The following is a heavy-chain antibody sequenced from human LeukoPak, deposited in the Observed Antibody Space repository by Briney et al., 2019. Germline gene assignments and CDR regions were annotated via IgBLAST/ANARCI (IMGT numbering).Heavy chain of an antibody. J-gene: IGHJ5*02. Sequence: GGSLRLSCAASGFTFSSYWISWVRQAPGKGLEWMGIIYPGDSDTRYSPSFQGQVTISADKSISTAYLQWSSLKASDTAMYYCARLVTMIVAPNWFDPWGQGTLVTVSS. V-gene: IGHV5-51*01. CDR3: ARLVTMIVAPNWFDP. D-gene: IGHD3-22*01. CDR1: GFTFSSYW. CDR2: IYPGDSDT.